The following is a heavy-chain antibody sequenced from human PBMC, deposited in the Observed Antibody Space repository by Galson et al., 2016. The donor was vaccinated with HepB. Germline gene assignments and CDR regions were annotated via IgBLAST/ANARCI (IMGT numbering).Heavy chain of an antibody. CDR2: IFHRGST. D-gene: IGHD3-3*01. J-gene: IGHJ4*02. Sequence: SETLSHTCVVSGGPVSSDSSSWTWIRQSPGKGLEWLGYIFHRGSTNYNPFLNGRITLSVDTSKNHFSLQLRSVTAADTAVYFCARGAEWYYLDIWGQGTLVTVSS. CDR1: GGPVSSDSSS. V-gene: IGHV4-61*03. CDR3: ARGAEWYYLDI.